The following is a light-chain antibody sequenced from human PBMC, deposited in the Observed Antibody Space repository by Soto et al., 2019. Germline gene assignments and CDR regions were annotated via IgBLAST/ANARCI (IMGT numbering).Light chain of an antibody. V-gene: IGKV1-8*01. J-gene: IGKJ1*01. CDR3: QHYYSYPPT. Sequence: AIRMTQSPSSFSASPGDRVTITCRANADISSSLAWYQQKPGKAPKLLISGTSTLQSGALLRFSGSGSGTDFTLTIRSLPSEDFTTYSCQHYYSYPPTLGQGTKVEI. CDR2: GTS. CDR1: ADISSS.